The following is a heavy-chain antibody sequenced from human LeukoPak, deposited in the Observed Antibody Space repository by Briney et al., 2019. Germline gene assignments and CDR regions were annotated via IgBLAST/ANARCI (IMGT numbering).Heavy chain of an antibody. CDR3: ARDGEGDEGWDY. D-gene: IGHD3-10*01. J-gene: IGHJ4*02. V-gene: IGHV4-59*11. CDR2: FSYSGNT. CDR1: PVSIRRHF. Sequence: SETLSLTCSVSPVSIRRHFWIWIRQSPGKGLEYIGRFSYSGNTDYNPSLKGRVSISADTSKNQFFLRLISVTAADTAIYYCARDGEGDEGWDYWGKGTLVTVSS.